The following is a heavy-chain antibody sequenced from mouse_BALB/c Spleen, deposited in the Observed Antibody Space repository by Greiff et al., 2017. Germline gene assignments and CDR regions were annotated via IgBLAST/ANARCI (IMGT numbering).Heavy chain of an antibody. D-gene: IGHD2-3*01. J-gene: IGHJ2*01. CDR2: ISSGGST. CDR3: ARSDGYYIDY. CDR1: GFTFSSYA. V-gene: IGHV5-6-5*01. Sequence: DVKLVESGGGLVKPGGSLKLSCAASGFTFSSYAMSWVRQTPEKRLEWVASISSGGSTYYPDSVKGRFTISRDNARNILYLQMSSLRSEDTAMYYCARSDGYYIDYWGQGTTLTVSS.